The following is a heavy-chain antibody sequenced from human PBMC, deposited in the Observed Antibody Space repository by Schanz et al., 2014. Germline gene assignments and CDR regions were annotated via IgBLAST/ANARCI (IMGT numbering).Heavy chain of an antibody. CDR1: GFTFSDYY. J-gene: IGHJ1*01. CDR2: ISNSGTYT. CDR3: ARDTAQSCIGPSCFEYFQH. D-gene: IGHD2-2*01. V-gene: IGHV3-11*05. Sequence: QVQLVESGGGLVKPGGSLRLSCAASGFTFSDYYMTWMRQAPGKGLEWISYISNSGTYTKYADSVKGRFVISRDNARSSLYLQMSSLRDGDTALYYCARDTAQSCIGPSCFEYFQHWGQGALVTVSS.